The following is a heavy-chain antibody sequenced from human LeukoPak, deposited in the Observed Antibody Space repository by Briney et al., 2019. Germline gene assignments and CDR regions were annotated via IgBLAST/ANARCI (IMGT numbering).Heavy chain of an antibody. Sequence: SETLSLTCAVYGGSFSGYYWSWIRQPPGKGLEWIGEINHSGSTNYNPSLKSRVTISVDTSKNQFSLKLSSVTAADTAVYYCARQKSRIYYYGSGSYLAYWGQGTLVTVSS. D-gene: IGHD3-10*01. CDR3: ARQKSRIYYYGSGSYLAY. CDR2: INHSGST. CDR1: GGSFSGYY. V-gene: IGHV4-34*01. J-gene: IGHJ4*02.